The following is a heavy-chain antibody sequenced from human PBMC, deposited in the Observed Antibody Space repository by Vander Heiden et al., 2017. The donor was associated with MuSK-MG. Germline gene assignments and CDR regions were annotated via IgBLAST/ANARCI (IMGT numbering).Heavy chain of an antibody. CDR3: ATREGSGWPYYFDY. V-gene: IGHV3-23*01. CDR1: GFTFSSYA. Sequence: EVQLLESGGGLVQPGGSLRLSRAASGFTFSSYAMSWVRQAPGKGLEWVSAISGGGSTTYYADSVKGRFTISRDNSKNTLYLQMNSLRAEDTAVYYCATREGSGWPYYFDYWGQGTLVTVSS. J-gene: IGHJ4*02. CDR2: ISGGGSTT. D-gene: IGHD6-19*01.